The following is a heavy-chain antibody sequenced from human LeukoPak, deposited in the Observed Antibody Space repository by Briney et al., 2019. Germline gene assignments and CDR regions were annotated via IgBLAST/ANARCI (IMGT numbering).Heavy chain of an antibody. Sequence: SETLSLTCTGTGGSNSSYYWSWIRQPPGKGLEWIGYIYYSGSSNYNPSIKSRVTISVDTSKNQFSLKLSSVTAADTAVYYCARDRGRGLDWDQGTLVTVSS. V-gene: IGHV4-59*01. J-gene: IGHJ4*02. CDR1: GGSNSSYY. CDR3: ARDRGRGLD. CDR2: IYYSGSS. D-gene: IGHD3-10*01.